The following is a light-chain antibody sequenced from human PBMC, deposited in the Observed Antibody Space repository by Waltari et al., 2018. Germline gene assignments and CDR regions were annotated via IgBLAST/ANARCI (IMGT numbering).Light chain of an antibody. J-gene: IGLJ3*02. Sequence: QSALTQPASVSGSPGQSITISCTGTSSDVGGYNYVSGYQQHPGKAPKLMIYDVSNRPSGVYNRFSGSKSDNTASLTISGLQAEDEADYYCSSYTSSSTWVFGGGTKLTVL. CDR2: DVS. CDR1: SSDVGGYNY. V-gene: IGLV2-14*03. CDR3: SSYTSSSTWV.